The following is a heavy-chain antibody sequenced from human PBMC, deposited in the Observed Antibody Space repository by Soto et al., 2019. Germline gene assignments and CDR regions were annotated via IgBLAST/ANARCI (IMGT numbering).Heavy chain of an antibody. D-gene: IGHD2-21*02. J-gene: IGHJ6*02. CDR1: GYTFTSYG. CDR2: ISAYNGKT. CDR3: ARDLTVTAKYYYYGMDV. Sequence: QVQLVQSGAEVKKPGASVKVSCKASGYTFTSYGISWVRQAPGQGLEWMGWISAYNGKTNYAKKLQGRVTMTTDTYTRKADMELRSLRSDETAVYYGARDLTVTAKYYYYGMDVWGQGTTVTVSS. V-gene: IGHV1-18*01.